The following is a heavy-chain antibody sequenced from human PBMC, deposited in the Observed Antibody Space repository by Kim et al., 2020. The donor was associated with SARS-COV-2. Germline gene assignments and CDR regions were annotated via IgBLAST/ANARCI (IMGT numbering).Heavy chain of an antibody. V-gene: IGHV4-4*02. J-gene: IGHJ5*02. Sequence: SETLSLTCAVSGGSISSSNWWSWVRQPPGKGLEWIGEIYHSGSTNYNPSLKSRVTISVDKSKNQFSLKLSSVTAADTAVYYCAGGATGYYRGTSWFDPWGQGTLVTVSS. CDR3: AGGATGYYRGTSWFDP. D-gene: IGHD3-9*01. CDR1: GGSISSSNW. CDR2: IYHSGST.